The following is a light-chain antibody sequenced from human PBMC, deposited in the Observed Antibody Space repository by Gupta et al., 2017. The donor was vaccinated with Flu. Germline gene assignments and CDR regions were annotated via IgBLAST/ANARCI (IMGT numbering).Light chain of an antibody. CDR2: GNS. CDR1: SSNIGAGYD. J-gene: IGLJ2*01. CDR3: QYSDRSLMGV. Sequence: RVTISCTGSSSNIGAGYDVHWYKQLPATDPILRSYGNSNRPSGVPDRVSGSKSGTSESLAITGLQAEDEAYSDCQYSDRSLMGVFGGGTKLTVL. V-gene: IGLV1-40*01.